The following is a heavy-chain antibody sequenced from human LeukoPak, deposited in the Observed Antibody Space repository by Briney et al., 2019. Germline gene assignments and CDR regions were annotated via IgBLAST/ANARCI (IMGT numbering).Heavy chain of an antibody. J-gene: IGHJ3*02. V-gene: IGHV1-69*05. CDR2: IIPIFGTA. D-gene: IGHD6-25*01. CDR1: GGTFSIYA. CDR3: ARSRRPDAFDI. Sequence: SVKVSFKASGGTFSIYAISWVRQAPGQGLEWMGGIIPIFGTANYAQKFQGRVTITTDESTSTAYMELSSLRSEDTAVYYCARSRRPDAFDIWGQGTMVTVSS.